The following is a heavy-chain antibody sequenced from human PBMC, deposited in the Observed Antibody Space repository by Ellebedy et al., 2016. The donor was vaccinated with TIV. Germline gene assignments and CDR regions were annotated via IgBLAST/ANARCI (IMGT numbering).Heavy chain of an antibody. Sequence: GGSLRLSCAASGFTFSNYWMHWVRQAPGKGLVWVSRINSDGSSATYADSVKGRFTISRDNAKNTLYLQMNSLRVEDTAVYYCARVVAAAGRTGGGDYWGQGTLVTVSS. V-gene: IGHV3-74*01. CDR1: GFTFSNYW. CDR2: INSDGSSA. CDR3: ARVVAAAGRTGGGDY. J-gene: IGHJ4*02. D-gene: IGHD6-13*01.